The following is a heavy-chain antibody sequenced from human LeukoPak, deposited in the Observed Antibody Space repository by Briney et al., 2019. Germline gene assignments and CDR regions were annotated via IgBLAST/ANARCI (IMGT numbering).Heavy chain of an antibody. V-gene: IGHV3-7*04. D-gene: IGHD5-12*01. J-gene: IGHJ4*02. CDR2: IKQDGSKK. Sequence: GGSLRLSCVASGFPFSSYWMTWVRQAPGRGLGWVANIKQDGSKKSYVDSVKGRFTISRDNAKNSLYLQMNSLRAEDTAIYYCTRVGYIDEGIDYWGQGTLVTVSS. CDR1: GFPFSSYW. CDR3: TRVGYIDEGIDY.